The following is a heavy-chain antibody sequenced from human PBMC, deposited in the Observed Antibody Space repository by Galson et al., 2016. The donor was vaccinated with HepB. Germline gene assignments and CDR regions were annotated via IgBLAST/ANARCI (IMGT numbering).Heavy chain of an antibody. Sequence: QSGAEVKKPGESLKISCKGSGYSFTTYWIGWVRQMPGKGLEWMGMIYPGDSDTRYSPSFQGQVTISADQSINTAYLQWSSLKASDTAMYYCARTVSIAAAGGADYWSQGTLVTVSS. J-gene: IGHJ4*02. CDR3: ARTVSIAAAGGADY. D-gene: IGHD6-13*01. CDR1: GYSFTTYW. V-gene: IGHV5-51*01. CDR2: IYPGDSDT.